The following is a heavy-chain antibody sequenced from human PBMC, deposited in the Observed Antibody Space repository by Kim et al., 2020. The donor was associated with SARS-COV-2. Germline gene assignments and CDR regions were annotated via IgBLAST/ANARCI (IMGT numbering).Heavy chain of an antibody. J-gene: IGHJ6*02. D-gene: IGHD3-22*01. CDR2: IKSKTDGGTT. V-gene: IGHV3-15*01. CDR3: TTEPFYYDSSGYYPGYYYGMDV. Sequence: GGSLRLSCAASGFTFSNAWMSWVRQAPGKGLEWVGRIKSKTDGGTTDYAAPVKGRFTISRDDSKNTLYLQMNSLKTEDTAVYYCTTEPFYYDSSGYYPGYYYGMDVGGQGTTVTVSS. CDR1: GFTFSNAW.